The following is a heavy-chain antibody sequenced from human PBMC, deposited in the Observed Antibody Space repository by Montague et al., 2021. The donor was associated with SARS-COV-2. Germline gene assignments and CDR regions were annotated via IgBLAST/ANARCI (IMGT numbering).Heavy chain of an antibody. Sequence: SETLSLTCAVYGASFSGYYWSWVRQHAGKGLEWIGEINQSGSTNXXTSLKSGVTISVDTSKNQFSLKLSSVTAADTAVYYCTREGYQVLWSDYYYYGMDVWGQGTTVTVSS. D-gene: IGHD2-2*01. CDR1: GASFSGYY. J-gene: IGHJ6*02. V-gene: IGHV4-34*01. CDR3: TREGYQVLWSDYYYYGMDV. CDR2: INQSGST.